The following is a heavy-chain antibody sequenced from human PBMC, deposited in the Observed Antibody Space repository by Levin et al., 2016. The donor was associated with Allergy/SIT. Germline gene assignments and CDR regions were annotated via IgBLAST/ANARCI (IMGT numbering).Heavy chain of an antibody. V-gene: IGHV1-18*01. D-gene: IGHD2-2*01. Sequence: ASVKVSCKASGYIFTSYGISWVRQAPGQGLEWMGWISAYNGNTGSAQKFQGRVTMTWNTSKNTGELELTSLTSEDTAIYYCASGPASMRNLDVWGQGTTVIVSS. J-gene: IGHJ6*02. CDR1: GYIFTSYG. CDR3: ASGPASMRNLDV. CDR2: ISAYNGNT.